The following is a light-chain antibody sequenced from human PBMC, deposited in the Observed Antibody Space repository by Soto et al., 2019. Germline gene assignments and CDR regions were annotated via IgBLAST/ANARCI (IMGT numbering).Light chain of an antibody. J-gene: IGKJ4*01. CDR1: QGVSRK. Sequence: DIVMTQSPATLSVAPGERVTFSCRASQGVSRKLAWYQHKPGQAPRLLISGASTGATGIPARFSCSGSGTEFTLAISSLQSEDGAIYYCQQYHTWPITFGGGTKVEIK. CDR2: GAS. V-gene: IGKV3-15*01. CDR3: QQYHTWPIT.